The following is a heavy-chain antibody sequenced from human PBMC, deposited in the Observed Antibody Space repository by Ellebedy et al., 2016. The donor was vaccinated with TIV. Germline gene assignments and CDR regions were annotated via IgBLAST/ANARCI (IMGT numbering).Heavy chain of an antibody. Sequence: ASVKVSCKASGYPFTTYYVHWVRQVPGQGLQWMGIINPSGDGTSYAQKFQGRLTVTRDTSTSTVYMELNGRRSEDTAVYFCARDLTGTTDYDGMDVWGQGTTVTVSS. CDR3: ARDLTGTTDYDGMDV. CDR2: INPSGDGT. V-gene: IGHV1-46*01. D-gene: IGHD1-20*01. J-gene: IGHJ6*02. CDR1: GYPFTTYY.